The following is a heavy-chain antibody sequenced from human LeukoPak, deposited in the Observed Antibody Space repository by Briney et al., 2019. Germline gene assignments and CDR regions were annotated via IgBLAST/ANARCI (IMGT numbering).Heavy chain of an antibody. V-gene: IGHV3-30-3*01. J-gene: IGHJ4*02. CDR1: EFTFSIYN. CDR3: ARGQGFYLDY. CDR2: TSQNGDSD. Sequence: GRSLRLSCAASEFTFSIYNMHWVRQAPGKGLEWVAFTSQNGDSDFYADSVKGRFTISRDNSKNTLFLQMNSLRAEDTAVYYCARGQGFYLDYWGQGTLVTVSS.